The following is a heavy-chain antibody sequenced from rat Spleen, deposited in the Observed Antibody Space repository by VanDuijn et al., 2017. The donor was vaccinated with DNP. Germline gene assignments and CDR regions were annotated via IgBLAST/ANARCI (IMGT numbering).Heavy chain of an antibody. CDR1: GFAFSDYA. Sequence: EVHLVESGGGLVQPGRSLKLSCAASGFAFSDYAMAWVRQTPTKGLEWVASISTGGGNTYYRESVKGRFTFSQDNAKNTLYLQMDSLRSEDTATYYCTKDTTRSDSGAFAFWGQGTLXTVSS. V-gene: IGHV5S23*01. CDR3: TKDTTRSDSGAFAF. CDR2: ISTGGGNT. D-gene: IGHD4-3*01. J-gene: IGHJ3*01.